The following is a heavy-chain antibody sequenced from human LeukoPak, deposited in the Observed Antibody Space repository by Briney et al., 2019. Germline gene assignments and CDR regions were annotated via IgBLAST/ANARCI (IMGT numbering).Heavy chain of an antibody. D-gene: IGHD5-24*01. CDR3: ARAPKWDEEMATIGPQFDY. CDR1: GGSISSSSYY. V-gene: IGHV4-39*07. J-gene: IGHJ4*02. Sequence: PSETLSLTCTVSGGSISSSSYYWGWIRQPPGKGLEWIGSIYYSGSTYYNPSLKSRVTISVDTSKNQFSLKLSSVTAADTAVYYCARAPKWDEEMATIGPQFDYWGQGTLVTVSS. CDR2: IYYSGST.